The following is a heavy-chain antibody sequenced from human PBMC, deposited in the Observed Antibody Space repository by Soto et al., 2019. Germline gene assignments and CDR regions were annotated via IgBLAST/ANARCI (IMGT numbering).Heavy chain of an antibody. Sequence: QVQLEQSGTEVKKPGSSLKVSCKASGGAFSTFGINWVRQAPGQGLEWMGGIIPTFDSTNYAQKVQGRITNTADESTSTAYLELSSLRSEDTAIYYCATWRGVVTTTDFMEPFDYWGQGTLVTVTS. CDR2: IIPTFDST. J-gene: IGHJ4*02. D-gene: IGHD3-3*01. CDR1: GGAFSTFG. CDR3: ATWRGVVTTTDFMEPFDY. V-gene: IGHV1-69*01.